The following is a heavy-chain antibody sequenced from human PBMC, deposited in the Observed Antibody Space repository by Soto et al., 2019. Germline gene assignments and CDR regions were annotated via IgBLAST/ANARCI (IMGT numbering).Heavy chain of an antibody. J-gene: IGHJ4*02. Sequence: EVQLVESGGGVVEPGRYLRISCGVSGITFDDNAMHWVRQAPAKGLEWVSGISWDSSRTSYADSVKGRFTISRDNAKKSLYLQRDSLSPEDTGLYFCGKGYCNYEEVVGNWGQGTLVIVSS. CDR1: GITFDDNA. CDR3: GKGYCNYEEVVGN. V-gene: IGHV3-9*01. CDR2: ISWDSSRT. D-gene: IGHD4-4*01.